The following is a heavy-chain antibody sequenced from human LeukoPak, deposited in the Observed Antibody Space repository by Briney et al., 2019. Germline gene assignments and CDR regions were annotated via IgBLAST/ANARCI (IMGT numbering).Heavy chain of an antibody. V-gene: IGHV3-21*01. CDR3: VRPTRYDGSTYYSPFDY. CDR1: GFTFSSYS. Sequence: GGSLRLSCAASGFTFSSYSMNWVRQAPGKGLEWVSSISSSSSYIYYADSVKGRFTISRDNAKNSLYLQMNSLRAEDTAVYYCVRPTRYDGSTYYSPFDYWGQGTLVTVSS. CDR2: ISSSSSYI. D-gene: IGHD3-22*01. J-gene: IGHJ4*02.